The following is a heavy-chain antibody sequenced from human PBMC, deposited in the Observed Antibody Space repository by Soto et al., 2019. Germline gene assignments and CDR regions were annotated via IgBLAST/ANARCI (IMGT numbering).Heavy chain of an antibody. CDR2: IIPIYGTV. J-gene: IGHJ5*01. D-gene: IGHD3-16*01. Sequence: QVQLVQSGTEVTKPGSSVQVSCKVSGDTFRSNGISWVRQVPGQGLDWMGGIIPIYGTVNYALKFLGRVTVAADKSPSTAYVEWGGRGPGDGGVYYGAGGGGVTGMTTILDSWGQGAVFPVSP. CDR1: GDTFRSNG. V-gene: IGHV1-69*14. CDR3: AGGGGVTGMTTILDS.